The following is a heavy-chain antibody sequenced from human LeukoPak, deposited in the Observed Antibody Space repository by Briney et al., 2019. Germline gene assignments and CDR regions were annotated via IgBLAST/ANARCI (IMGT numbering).Heavy chain of an antibody. CDR2: FDPEDGET. V-gene: IGHV1-24*01. CDR3: ARGLNYYGSGSYAFDY. Sequence: ASVKVSCKVSGYTLTELSMHWVRQAPGKGLEWMGGFDPEDGETIYAQKFQGRVTMTEDTSTDTSYMELSSLRSEDTAVYYCARGLNYYGSGSYAFDYWGQGTLVTVSS. CDR1: GYTLTELS. J-gene: IGHJ4*02. D-gene: IGHD3-10*01.